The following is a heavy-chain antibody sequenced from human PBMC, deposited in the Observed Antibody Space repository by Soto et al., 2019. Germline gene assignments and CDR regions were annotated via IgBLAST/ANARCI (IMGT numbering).Heavy chain of an antibody. J-gene: IGHJ4*01. CDR3: AKKGSYPSGNINFFDS. CDR2: GDHSGRT. Sequence: KPSETLSLTCAVSGYSINSDYYWGWSRQPPGKGLEGIGSGDHSGRTYYSASLRSRLTIFIDTSKNQLSLSLTTATATDTSIYFCAKKGSYPSGNINFFDSWGPGTLVTVSS. V-gene: IGHV4-38-2*01. CDR1: GYSINSDYY. D-gene: IGHD3-10*01.